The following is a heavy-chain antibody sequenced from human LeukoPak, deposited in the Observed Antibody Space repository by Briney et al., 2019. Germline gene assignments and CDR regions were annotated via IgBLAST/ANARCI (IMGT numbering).Heavy chain of an antibody. D-gene: IGHD6-13*01. CDR3: ARVEQQPRAVCGMDV. CDR1: GFTVSSNY. J-gene: IGHJ6*02. CDR2: ISSSSSTI. V-gene: IGHV3-48*02. Sequence: GGSLRLSCAASGFTVSSNYMSWVRQAPGKGLECVSHISSSSSTIYYADSVKGRFTISRDNAKTSLYLQMNSLRDDDTAVYYCARVEQQPRAVCGMDVWGPGTTVTVSS.